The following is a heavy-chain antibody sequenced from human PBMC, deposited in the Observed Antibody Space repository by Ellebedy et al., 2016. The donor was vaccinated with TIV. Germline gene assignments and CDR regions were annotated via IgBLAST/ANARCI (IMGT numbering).Heavy chain of an antibody. V-gene: IGHV1-69*13. D-gene: IGHD6-19*01. CDR2: IIPIFGTA. Sequence: ASVKVSCKASGGTFNTYAITWVRQAPGQGLEWMGRIIPIFGTANYAQKFQGRVTITADESTSTAYMELSSLRSEDTAVYYCARGPNSGSFDYWGQGTLVTVSS. CDR3: ARGPNSGSFDY. J-gene: IGHJ4*02. CDR1: GGTFNTYA.